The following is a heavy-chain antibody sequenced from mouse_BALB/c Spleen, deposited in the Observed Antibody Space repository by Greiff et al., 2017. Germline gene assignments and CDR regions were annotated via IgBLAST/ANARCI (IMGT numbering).Heavy chain of an antibody. CDR1: GFTFNTNA. J-gene: IGHJ2*01. D-gene: IGHD2-1*01. Sequence: EVQLVETGGGLVQPKGSLKLSCASSGFTFNTNAMNWVRQAPGKGLEWVARIRSKSNNYATYYADSVKDRFTISRDDSQSMLYLQMNNLKTEDTAMYYCVREGTSHLLWPLFDYWGQGTTLTVSS. CDR3: VREGTSHLLWPLFDY. CDR2: IRSKSNNYAT. V-gene: IGHV10S3*01.